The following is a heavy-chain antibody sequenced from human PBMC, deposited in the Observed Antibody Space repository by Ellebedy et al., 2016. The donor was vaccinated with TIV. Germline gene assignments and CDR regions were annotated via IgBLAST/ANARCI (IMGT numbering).Heavy chain of an antibody. CDR2: VWPGDSDA. CDR3: ARQGGSYWANLDS. D-gene: IGHD1-26*01. CDR1: GYKFTNYW. J-gene: IGHJ4*02. Sequence: KVSCKGSGYKFTNYWIGWVRQMPGNGLEWMGIVWPGDSDASYSPSFQGQVTLSVAKSISTAYLQWSSLRASDSAMYYCARQGGSYWANLDSWGQGTLVTVSS. V-gene: IGHV5-51*01.